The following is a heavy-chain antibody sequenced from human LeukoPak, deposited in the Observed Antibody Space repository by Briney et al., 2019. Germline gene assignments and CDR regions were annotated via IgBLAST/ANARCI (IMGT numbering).Heavy chain of an antibody. CDR2: IIPIFGTA. V-gene: IGHV1-69*13. J-gene: IGHJ6*02. CDR1: GGTFSSYA. Sequence: ASVKVSCKASGGTFSSYAISWVRQAPGQGLEWMGGIIPIFGTANYAQKFQGRVTITADESTSTAYMELSSLRSEGTAVYYCARGLRIVVVPAAMYGAYYYYGMDVWGQGTTVTVSS. D-gene: IGHD2-2*01. CDR3: ARGLRIVVVPAAMYGAYYYYGMDV.